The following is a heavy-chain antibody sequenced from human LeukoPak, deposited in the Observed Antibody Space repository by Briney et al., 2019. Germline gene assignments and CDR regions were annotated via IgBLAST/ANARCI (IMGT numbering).Heavy chain of an antibody. D-gene: IGHD3-3*01. Sequence: SVKVSCKASRGTFSSYAISWVRQAPGQGLEWMGRIIPIFGTANYAQKFQGRVTITTDESTSTAYMELSSLRSEDTAVYYCARAYLKSGYYSYWGQETLVTVSS. CDR1: RGTFSSYA. CDR2: IIPIFGTA. J-gene: IGHJ4*02. V-gene: IGHV1-69*05. CDR3: ARAYLKSGYYSY.